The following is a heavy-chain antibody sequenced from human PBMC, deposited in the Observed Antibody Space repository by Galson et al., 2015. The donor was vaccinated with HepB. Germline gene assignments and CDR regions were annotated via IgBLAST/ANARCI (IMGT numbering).Heavy chain of an antibody. CDR2: IYYSGST. V-gene: IGHV4-31*03. CDR3: ARTPKLLHFYNYYYYMDV. J-gene: IGHJ6*03. CDR1: GGSISSGGYY. D-gene: IGHD2-15*01. Sequence: LSLTCTVSGGSISSGGYYWSWIRQHPGQGLEWIGYIYYSGSTYYNPSLKSRVTISVDTSKNQFSLKLSSVTAADTAVYYCARTPKLLHFYNYYYYMDVWGKGTTLTLFS.